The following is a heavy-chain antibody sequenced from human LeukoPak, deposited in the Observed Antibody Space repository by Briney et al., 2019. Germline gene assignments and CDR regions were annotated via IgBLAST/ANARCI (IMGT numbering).Heavy chain of an antibody. Sequence: SVKVSCKASGGTFSSYAISWVRQAPGQGLEWMGRIVPIFGTANYAQKFQGRVTITTDESTSTAYMELSSLRSEDTAVYYCARDREMATIGHGAFDIWGQGTMVTVSS. J-gene: IGHJ3*02. CDR1: GGTFSSYA. D-gene: IGHD5-24*01. CDR2: IVPIFGTA. V-gene: IGHV1-69*05. CDR3: ARDREMATIGHGAFDI.